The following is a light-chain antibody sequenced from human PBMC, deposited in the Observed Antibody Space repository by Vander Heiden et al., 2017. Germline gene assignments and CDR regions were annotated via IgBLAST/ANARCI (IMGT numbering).Light chain of an antibody. V-gene: IGKV2D-29*01. J-gene: IGKJ1*01. CDR2: EVS. CDR3: MQSIQLPWT. Sequence: DVVMTQSPPSLSVSPGQPASITCRSSQSLLHCVGKTYLNWYQQKPGQPPQLLIYEVSNRFSGVSYRFSGSGSGTDFTLKISRVEAEDVGIYYCMQSIQLPWTFGQGTKVEIK. CDR1: QSLLHCVGKTY.